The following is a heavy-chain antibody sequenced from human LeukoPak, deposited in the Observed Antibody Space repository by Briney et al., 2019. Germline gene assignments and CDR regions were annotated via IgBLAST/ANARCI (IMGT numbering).Heavy chain of an antibody. D-gene: IGHD1-26*01. CDR2: IKQDATEV. CDR1: GFSFRNSW. J-gene: IGHJ5*02. Sequence: GGSLRLSCATSGFSFRNSWMSWVRQAPGKGLEWVANIKQDATEVYYADSVKGRLTISRDNARRSLFLQMNILRVEDTALYYCARLNWDDGEVSGFDQWGQGLLVTVSS. CDR3: ARLNWDDGEVSGFDQ. V-gene: IGHV3-7*01.